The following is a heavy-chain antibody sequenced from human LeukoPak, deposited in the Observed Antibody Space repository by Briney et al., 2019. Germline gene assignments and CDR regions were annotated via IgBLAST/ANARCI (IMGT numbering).Heavy chain of an antibody. V-gene: IGHV3-30-3*01. D-gene: IGHD3-10*01. CDR1: GFTFSSYA. CDR3: ATKAWLGEFFSAHDI. J-gene: IGHJ3*02. Sequence: GGSLRLSCAASGFTFSSYAMNWVRQAPGKGLEWVAVISYDGSNKYYADSVKGRFTISRDNSKNTLYLQMDSLRPEDTAMYYCATKAWLGEFFSAHDIWGQGTMVTVSS. CDR2: ISYDGSNK.